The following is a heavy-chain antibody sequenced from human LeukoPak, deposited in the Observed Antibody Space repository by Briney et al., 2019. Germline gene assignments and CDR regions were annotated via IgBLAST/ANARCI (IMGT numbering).Heavy chain of an antibody. D-gene: IGHD1/OR15-1a*01. CDR2: IYTSGST. Sequence: SETLSLTCTVSGGSISSYYWSWIRQPPGKGLEWIGYIYTSGSTNYNPSLKSRVTISVDTSKNQFSLKLSSVTAADTAVYYCARVRTLSYYYYGMDVWGQGTTVTVSS. CDR1: GGSISSYY. CDR3: ARVRTLSYYYYGMDV. J-gene: IGHJ6*02. V-gene: IGHV4-4*09.